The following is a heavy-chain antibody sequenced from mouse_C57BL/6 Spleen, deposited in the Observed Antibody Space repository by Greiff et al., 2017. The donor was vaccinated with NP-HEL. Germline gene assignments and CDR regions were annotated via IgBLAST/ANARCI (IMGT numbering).Heavy chain of an antibody. CDR1: GFTFSDAW. CDR3: TRHYDYDGYYAMDY. CDR2: IRNKANNHAT. J-gene: IGHJ4*01. D-gene: IGHD2-4*01. Sequence: EVKVEESGGGLVQPGGSMKLSCAASGFTFSDAWMDWVRQSPEKGLEWVAEIRNKANNHATYYAESEKGRFTISRNDSKSSVYLQMNSLRAEDTGIYYCTRHYDYDGYYAMDYWGQGTSVTVSS. V-gene: IGHV6-6*01.